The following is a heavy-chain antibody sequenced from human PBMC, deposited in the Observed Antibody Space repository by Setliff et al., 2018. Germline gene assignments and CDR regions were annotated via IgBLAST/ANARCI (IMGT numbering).Heavy chain of an antibody. V-gene: IGHV1-46*01. Sequence: GPVQVSCKTSGYSFTSYYIHWVRQAPGQGLEWMGIINPGGGSASVVDNFQDRVTMTRDTSTSTVYLDLSSLRSEDTAVYYCARGGKAADARKGLFENWGQGTLVTVSS. CDR3: ARGGKAADARKGLFEN. D-gene: IGHD6-13*01. CDR2: INPGGGSA. CDR1: GYSFTSYY. J-gene: IGHJ4*02.